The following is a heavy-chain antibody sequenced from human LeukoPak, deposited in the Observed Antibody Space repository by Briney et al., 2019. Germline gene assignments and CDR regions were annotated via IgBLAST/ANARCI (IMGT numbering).Heavy chain of an antibody. J-gene: IGHJ6*03. CDR3: ARELVVGATKVGGYYYMDV. D-gene: IGHD1-26*01. CDR2: IYTSGST. V-gene: IGHV4-4*07. Sequence: SGTLSLTCTVSGGSISSYYWSWIRQPAGKGLEWIGRIYTSGSTNYNPSLKSRVTMSVDTSKNQFSLKLSSVTAADTAVYYCARELVVGATKVGGYYYMDVWGKGTTVTVSS. CDR1: GGSISSYY.